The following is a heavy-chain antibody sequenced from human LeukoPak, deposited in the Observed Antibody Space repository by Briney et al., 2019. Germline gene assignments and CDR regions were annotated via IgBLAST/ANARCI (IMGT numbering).Heavy chain of an antibody. D-gene: IGHD6-13*01. J-gene: IGHJ3*02. CDR1: GYSFTSYW. CDR3: ARHPWYGPASLTGAFDI. Sequence: GESLQISCKASGYSFTSYWIAWVRQMRGKGLEWMGIIYPGDSETRYSPSFQGQVTISADKSISTAYLQWSSLKASDTAMYYCARHPWYGPASLTGAFDIWGQGTMVTVSS. CDR2: IYPGDSET. V-gene: IGHV5-51*01.